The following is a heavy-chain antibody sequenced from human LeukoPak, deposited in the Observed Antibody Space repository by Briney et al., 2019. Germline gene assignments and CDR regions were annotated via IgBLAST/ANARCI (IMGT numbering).Heavy chain of an antibody. CDR1: GXTFNSYA. J-gene: IGHJ4*02. Sequence: TGGSLRLSCAASGXTFNSYAMSWVRQAPGKGLEWVSAIRGSGGGTYYADSVKGRFTISRDNSKNTLYLQMNSLRDEDTALYYCAKAGIGVVGYFDYWGQGTLVTVSS. V-gene: IGHV3-23*01. CDR3: AKAGIGVVGYFDY. D-gene: IGHD6-19*01. CDR2: IRGSGGGT.